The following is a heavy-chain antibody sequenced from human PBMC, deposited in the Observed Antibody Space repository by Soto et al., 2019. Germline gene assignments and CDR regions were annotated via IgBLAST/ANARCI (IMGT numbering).Heavy chain of an antibody. D-gene: IGHD6-13*01. Sequence: EVQLVESGGGLVQPGGSLRLSCAASGFTFSSFAMSWVRQAPGKGLEWVSAIGSRGDSTYYADSVKGRFTISRDNSKNTLYLQMNSLRAEDTAVYYCAKDLIYGYNSSSPFDSWGQGTLVTVSS. CDR1: GFTFSSFA. CDR3: AKDLIYGYNSSSPFDS. V-gene: IGHV3-23*04. J-gene: IGHJ4*02. CDR2: IGSRGDST.